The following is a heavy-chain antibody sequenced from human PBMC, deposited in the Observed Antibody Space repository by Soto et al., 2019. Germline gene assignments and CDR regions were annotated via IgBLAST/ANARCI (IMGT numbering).Heavy chain of an antibody. CDR1: GFTFSSYA. J-gene: IGHJ4*02. CDR2: ISGSGGST. Sequence: TGGSLRLSCAASGFTFSSYAMSWVRQAPGKGLEWVSAISGSGGSTYYADSVKGRFTISRDNSKNTLYLQMNSLRAEDTAVYYCAKPQQYNWNYFDYWGQGTLVTVSS. D-gene: IGHD1-20*01. V-gene: IGHV3-23*01. CDR3: AKPQQYNWNYFDY.